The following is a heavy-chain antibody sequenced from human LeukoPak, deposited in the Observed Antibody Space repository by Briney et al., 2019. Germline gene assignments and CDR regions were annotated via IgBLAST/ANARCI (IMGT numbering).Heavy chain of an antibody. CDR2: IYYSGST. V-gene: IGHV4-59*01. Sequence: LSETLSLTCTVSGGSITSYYWSWIRQPPGKGLEWIGYIYYSGSTNYNPSLKSRVTISVDTSKNQFSLKLSSVTAVDTAVYYCAREKVYYDSSGEAFDIWGQGTMVTVSS. CDR1: GGSITSYY. CDR3: AREKVYYDSSGEAFDI. D-gene: IGHD3-22*01. J-gene: IGHJ3*02.